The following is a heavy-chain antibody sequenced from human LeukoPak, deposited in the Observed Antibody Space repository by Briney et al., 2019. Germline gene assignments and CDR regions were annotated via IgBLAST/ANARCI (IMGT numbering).Heavy chain of an antibody. Sequence: PSETLSLTCTVSGGSFSSGSFYWGWVRQPPGRGLEWIGTIYYTGTAYYSPSLKSRLSISLDTSKIQFSLKLISVTASDTAIYYCATDTEGGAFDIWGQGTMVTVSS. CDR3: ATDTEGGAFDI. J-gene: IGHJ3*02. CDR1: GGSFSSGSFY. CDR2: IYYTGTA. V-gene: IGHV4-39*01.